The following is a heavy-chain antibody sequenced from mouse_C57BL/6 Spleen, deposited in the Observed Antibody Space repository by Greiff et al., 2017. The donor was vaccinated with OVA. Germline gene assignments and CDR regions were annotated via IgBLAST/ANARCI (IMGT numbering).Heavy chain of an antibody. D-gene: IGHD1-1*02. CDR3: ARVFGGYYGMDY. J-gene: IGHJ4*01. Sequence: QVQLQQSGAELVKPGASVKLSCKASGYTFTSYWMQWVKQRPGQGLEWIGEIDPSDSYTNYNQKFKGKATLTVDTSSSTAYMQLSSLTSEDSAVYYCARVFGGYYGMDYWGQGTSVTVSS. V-gene: IGHV1-50*01. CDR2: IDPSDSYT. CDR1: GYTFTSYW.